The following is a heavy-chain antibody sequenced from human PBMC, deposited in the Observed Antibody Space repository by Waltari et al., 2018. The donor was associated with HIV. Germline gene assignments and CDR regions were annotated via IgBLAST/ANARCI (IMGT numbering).Heavy chain of an antibody. D-gene: IGHD3-10*01. V-gene: IGHV4-61*02. CDR2: IYTSGST. J-gene: IGHJ3*02. CDR3: ARGSRPQAGRSGSPPDAFDI. Sequence: QVQLQESGPGLVKPSQTLSLTCTVSGGSISSGSYYWSWIRQPAGKGLEWIGRIYTSGSTNHNPSLKSRVTISVDTSKNQFSLKRSSVTAADTAVYYCARGSRPQAGRSGSPPDAFDIWGQGTMVTVSS. CDR1: GGSISSGSYY.